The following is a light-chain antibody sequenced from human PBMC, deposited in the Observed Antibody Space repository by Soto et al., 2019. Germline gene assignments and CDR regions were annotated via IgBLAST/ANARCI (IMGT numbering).Light chain of an antibody. Sequence: DIQMTQSPSSLSASVGDRVTITCRASQSISSFLNWYQQKPGKDPKLLIYAASSLQSGVPSRFSGTGFGTDFTLTISSLQPEDFATYYCQQSYNTPETFGQGTKVEIK. CDR1: QSISSF. J-gene: IGKJ1*01. CDR2: AAS. CDR3: QQSYNTPET. V-gene: IGKV1-39*01.